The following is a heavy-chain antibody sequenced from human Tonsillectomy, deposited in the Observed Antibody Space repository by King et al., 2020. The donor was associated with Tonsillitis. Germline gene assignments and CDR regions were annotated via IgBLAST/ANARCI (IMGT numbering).Heavy chain of an antibody. Sequence: EMQLVQSGGGLVKPGGSLRLSCAASGFTFSNAWMSWVRQAPGKGLEWVGRIKSKTDGGTTDYAAPVKGRFTISRDDSKNTLYLLMNSLKTEDTALYYCTTRGRECTNGVCSIADYWGQGTLVTVSS. CDR1: GFTFSNAW. D-gene: IGHD2-8*01. J-gene: IGHJ4*02. CDR3: TTRGRECTNGVCSIADY. V-gene: IGHV3-15*01. CDR2: IKSKTDGGTT.